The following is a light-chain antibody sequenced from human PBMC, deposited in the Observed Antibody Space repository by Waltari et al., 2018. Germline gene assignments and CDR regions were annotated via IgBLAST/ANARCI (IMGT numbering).Light chain of an antibody. V-gene: IGKV3-11*01. CDR1: QNVGSQ. J-gene: IGKJ4*01. CDR2: DVS. CDR3: QQRDSWPLT. Sequence: ELVLTQSPATLSVSPGERAALSCKASQNVGSQLGWYQQRTGQAPRLLIDDVSNRASGVPARFSGSGSGTDFTLTSSSLEPEDVAVYYCQQRDSWPLTFGGGTKVEIK.